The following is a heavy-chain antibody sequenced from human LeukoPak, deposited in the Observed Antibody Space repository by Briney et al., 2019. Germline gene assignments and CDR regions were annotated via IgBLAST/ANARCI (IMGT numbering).Heavy chain of an antibody. CDR1: GGSISSYY. J-gene: IGHJ4*02. CDR2: IYYSGST. V-gene: IGHV4-59*12. Sequence: SETLSLTCTVSGGSISSYYWSWIRQPPGKGLEWIGYIYYSGSTNYNPSLKSRVTISVDTSKNQFSLKLSSVTAADTAVYYCARETSLHIFDSWGQGTLVTVSS. CDR3: ARETSLHIFDS. D-gene: IGHD2-21*01.